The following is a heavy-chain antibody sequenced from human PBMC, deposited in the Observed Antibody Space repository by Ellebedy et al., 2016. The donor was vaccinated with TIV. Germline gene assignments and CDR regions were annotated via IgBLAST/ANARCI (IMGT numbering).Heavy chain of an antibody. CDR3: ARDRPVGATTTDFDY. D-gene: IGHD1-26*01. CDR1: GYTFMGYY. CDR2: ITPNSGGT. J-gene: IGHJ4*02. Sequence: AASVKVSCKASGYTFMGYYLHWVRQAPGQGLEWMGWITPNSGGTNSAQKFQGRVTMTRVTSISTAYMEMTRLRSDDPAVYYGARDRPVGATTTDFDYWGQGTLVTVSS. V-gene: IGHV1-2*02.